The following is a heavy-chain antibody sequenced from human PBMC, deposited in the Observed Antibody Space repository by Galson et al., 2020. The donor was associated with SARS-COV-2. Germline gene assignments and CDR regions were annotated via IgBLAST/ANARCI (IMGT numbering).Heavy chain of an antibody. Sequence: GGSLRLSCAASGFTVSSNYMSWVRQAPGKGLEWVSVIYSGGSTYYADSVKGRFTISRDNSKNTLYLQMNSLRAEDTAVYYCARDSVVVVNYGMDVWGQGTTVTVSS. CDR1: GFTVSSNY. J-gene: IGHJ6*02. CDR2: IYSGGST. CDR3: ARDSVVVVNYGMDV. V-gene: IGHV3-66*01. D-gene: IGHD3-22*01.